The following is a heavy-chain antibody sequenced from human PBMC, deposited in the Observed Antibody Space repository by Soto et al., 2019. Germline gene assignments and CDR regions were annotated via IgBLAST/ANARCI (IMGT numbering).Heavy chain of an antibody. Sequence: QMQLQESGPGLVKPSGTLSLTCTVSGVSINSANWWTWVRQSPGKGLEWIGEIYHSGSTNFNPSLKIRGTISVDNSKNQFYLELTSVTAADTAVYYCARYCGGGSCYLGAFDIWGQGTMVTVSS. V-gene: IGHV4-4*02. CDR2: IYHSGST. J-gene: IGHJ3*02. D-gene: IGHD2-15*01. CDR1: GVSINSANW. CDR3: ARYCGGGSCYLGAFDI.